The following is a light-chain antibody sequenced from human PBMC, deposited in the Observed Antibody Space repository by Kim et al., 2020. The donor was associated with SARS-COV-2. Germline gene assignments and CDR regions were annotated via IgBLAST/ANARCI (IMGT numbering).Light chain of an antibody. CDR3: QQRSDLLT. CDR1: QNVGTY. Sequence: LSLSPGERATLACRASQNVGTYLAWYKQKPGQAPRLVIYEASKRATGIPARFSGSGSGTDFTLSISSLEPEELAIYHCQQRSDLLTFGGGTKLEI. V-gene: IGKV3-11*01. J-gene: IGKJ4*01. CDR2: EAS.